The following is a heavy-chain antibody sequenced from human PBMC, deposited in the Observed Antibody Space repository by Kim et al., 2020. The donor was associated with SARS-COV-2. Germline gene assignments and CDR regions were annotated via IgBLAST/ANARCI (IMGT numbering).Heavy chain of an antibody. CDR2: GVS. D-gene: IGHD1-1*01. CDR3: ARRGATTWAL. J-gene: IGHJ4*02. Sequence: GVSLYNPSLKSRVTMSGDTSRNQFFLRLTSVTAADTAVYYCARRGATTWALWGQGTLVTVSS. V-gene: IGHV4-34*01.